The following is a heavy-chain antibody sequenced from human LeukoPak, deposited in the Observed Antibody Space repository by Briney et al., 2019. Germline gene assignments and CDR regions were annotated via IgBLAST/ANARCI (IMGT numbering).Heavy chain of an antibody. V-gene: IGHV3-7*01. J-gene: IGHJ4*02. CDR3: ARQLAGIGGPLYFDY. CDR2: IKQDGSEK. D-gene: IGHD1-26*01. Sequence: PGGSLRLSCAASGFTFSSYEMNWVRQAPGKGLEWVANIKQDGSEKYYVDSVKGRFTISRDNAKNSLYLQMNSLRAEDTAVYYCARQLAGIGGPLYFDYWGQGTLVTVSS. CDR1: GFTFSSYE.